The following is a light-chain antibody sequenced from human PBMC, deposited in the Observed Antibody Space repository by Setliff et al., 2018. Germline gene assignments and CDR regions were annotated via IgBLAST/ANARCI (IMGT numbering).Light chain of an antibody. V-gene: IGKV4-1*01. CDR3: RQYYGAPYS. J-gene: IGKJ2*03. CDR2: WAS. CDR1: QSVLKRSNSKNY. Sequence: DIVMTQSPESLVLSLGERATINCKSSQSVLKRSNSKNYLAWYQQKPRQPPKLLIYWASIRESGVPDRFSGSGSGTDFTLTISSLQAEDVAVYYCRQYYGAPYSFGQGTKVDIK.